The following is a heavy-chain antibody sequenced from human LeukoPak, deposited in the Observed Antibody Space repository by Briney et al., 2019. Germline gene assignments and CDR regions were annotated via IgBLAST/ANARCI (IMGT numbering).Heavy chain of an antibody. J-gene: IGHJ6*03. V-gene: IGHV3-53*01. D-gene: IGHD3-3*01. CDR2: IYSDNT. Sequence: GGSLRLSCTVSGSTVSSNSMSWVRQAPGKGLEWVSFIYSDNTHYSDSVKGRFTISRDNSKNTLYLQMNSLRAEDTAVYYCARAWGDAGGYYIGPYYYYYYMDVWGKGTTVTVSS. CDR3: ARAWGDAGGYYIGPYYYYYYMDV. CDR1: GSTVSSNS.